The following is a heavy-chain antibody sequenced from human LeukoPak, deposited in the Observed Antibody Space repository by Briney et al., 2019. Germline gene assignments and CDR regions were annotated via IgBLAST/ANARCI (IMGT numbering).Heavy chain of an antibody. Sequence: GGSVRLSCAASGFTFSSYSMNWVRQAPGKGLEWVSSISSSSTYIYYADSVEGRFTISRDNAKNSLYLQMHSLRAEDTAVYYCSRESGLIPPSYDYWGQGTLVTVSS. CDR2: ISSSSTYI. CDR3: SRESGLIPPSYDY. CDR1: GFTFSSYS. D-gene: IGHD2-2*02. J-gene: IGHJ4*02. V-gene: IGHV3-21*01.